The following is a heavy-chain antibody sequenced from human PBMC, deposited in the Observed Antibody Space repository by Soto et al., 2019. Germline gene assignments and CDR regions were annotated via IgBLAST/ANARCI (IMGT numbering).Heavy chain of an antibody. CDR1: GYTFTSYG. CDR2: INAGNGNT. J-gene: IGHJ6*04. V-gene: IGHV1-3*01. D-gene: IGHD3-22*01. CDR3: ARDPNDSSAYYHHCYCRIDV. Sequence: ASVKVSCKASGYTFTSYGIHWVRQAPGQRLEWTGWINAGNGNTKYSEKFQGRVTITRDASASTAYLELSSLRSEDTAVYYCARDPNDSSAYYHHCYCRIDVCGKGTTGTV.